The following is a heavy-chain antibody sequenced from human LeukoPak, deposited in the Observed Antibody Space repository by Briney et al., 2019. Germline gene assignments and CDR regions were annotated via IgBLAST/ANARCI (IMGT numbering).Heavy chain of an antibody. CDR2: ISSSSSTI. J-gene: IGHJ6*02. V-gene: IGHV3-48*04. CDR3: AREGSGYCSSTSCLDYYYYGMDV. D-gene: IGHD2-2*01. CDR1: GFTFSSYS. Sequence: GGSLRLSCAASGFTFSSYSMNWVRQAPGKGLEWVSYISSSSSTIYYADSVKGRFTISRDNAKNSLYLQMNSLRAEDTAVYYCAREGSGYCSSTSCLDYYYYGMDVWGQGPTATVSS.